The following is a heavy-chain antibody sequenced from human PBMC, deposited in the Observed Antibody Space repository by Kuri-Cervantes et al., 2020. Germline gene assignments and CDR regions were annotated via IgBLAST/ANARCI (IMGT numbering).Heavy chain of an antibody. J-gene: IGHJ5*02. CDR2: INAGNGNT. Sequence: ASVKVSCKASGYTFTCCSLHWLQQAPGQRLEWMGWINAGNGNTKYSQKFQGRVTITRDTSASTAYMELSSLRSEDTAVYYCALGGEVGWFDPWGQGTLVTVSS. V-gene: IGHV1-3*01. CDR1: GYTFTCCS. D-gene: IGHD3-16*01. CDR3: ALGGEVGWFDP.